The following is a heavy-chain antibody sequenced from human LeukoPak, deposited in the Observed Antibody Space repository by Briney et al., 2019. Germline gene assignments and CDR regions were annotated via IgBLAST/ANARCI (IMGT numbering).Heavy chain of an antibody. D-gene: IGHD6-6*01. V-gene: IGHV3-21*01. CDR3: ARDRVAARPNWFDP. Sequence: PGGSLRLSCEASGFSFSSFWMSWVRQAPGKGLEWVSSISSSSSYIYYADSVKGRFTISRDNAKNSLYLQMNSLRAEATAVYYCARDRVAARPNWFDPWGQGTLVTVSS. CDR1: GFSFSSFW. CDR2: ISSSSSYI. J-gene: IGHJ5*02.